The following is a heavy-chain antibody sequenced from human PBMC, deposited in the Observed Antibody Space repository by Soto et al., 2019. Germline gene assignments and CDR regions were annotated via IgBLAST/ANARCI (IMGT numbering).Heavy chain of an antibody. Sequence: SETLSLTCTVSGGSISSGDYYWSWIRQHPGKCLEWIGYIYYSGSTYYNPSLKSRVTISVDTSKNQFSLKLSSVTAADTAVYYCARDAADYDSTVYHCGQGTMVIVSS. CDR1: GGSISSGDYY. V-gene: IGHV4-31*03. CDR3: ARDAADYDSTVYH. CDR2: IYYSGST. D-gene: IGHD3-22*01. J-gene: IGHJ4*03.